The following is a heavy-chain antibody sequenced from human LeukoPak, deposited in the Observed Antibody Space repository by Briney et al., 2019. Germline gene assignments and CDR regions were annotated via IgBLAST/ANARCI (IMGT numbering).Heavy chain of an antibody. V-gene: IGHV1-2*06. CDR1: GYNFTDYY. CDR3: ARGRVDTADY. J-gene: IGHJ4*02. D-gene: IGHD5-18*01. Sequence: ASVKVSCKASGYNFTDYYMHWVRQAPGQGLEWMGRINPNSGGTNYAQKFQGRVTMTRDTSISTAYMELSRLRSDDTAVYYCARGRVDTADYWGQGTLVTVSS. CDR2: INPNSGGT.